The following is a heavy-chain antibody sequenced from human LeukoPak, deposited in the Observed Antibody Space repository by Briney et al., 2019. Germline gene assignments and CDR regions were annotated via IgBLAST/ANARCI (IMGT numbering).Heavy chain of an antibody. J-gene: IGHJ4*02. Sequence: GGSLRLSCAASGFTFSSYAMSWVRQAPGTGLEWVSGIGGSGESTYYADSVKGRFTISRDNSKNTLYLQMNSLRAEDTAVYYCARTRSCSSTSCYVDYWGQGTLVTVSS. V-gene: IGHV3-23*01. CDR1: GFTFSSYA. CDR3: ARTRSCSSTSCYVDY. CDR2: IGGSGEST. D-gene: IGHD2-2*01.